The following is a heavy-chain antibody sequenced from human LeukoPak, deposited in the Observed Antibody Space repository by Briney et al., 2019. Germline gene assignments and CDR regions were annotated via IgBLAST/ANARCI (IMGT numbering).Heavy chain of an antibody. V-gene: IGHV4-30-2*01. CDR2: IYHGGST. CDR3: ARAFDYGDPSPFDY. D-gene: IGHD4-17*01. Sequence: SQTLSLTCAVSGGSISSGGYSWSWIRQPPGKGLEWIGYIYHGGSTYYNPSLKSRVTISVDRPKNQFSLKLSSVTAADTAVYYCARAFDYGDPSPFDYWGQGTLVTVSS. J-gene: IGHJ4*02. CDR1: GGSISSGGYS.